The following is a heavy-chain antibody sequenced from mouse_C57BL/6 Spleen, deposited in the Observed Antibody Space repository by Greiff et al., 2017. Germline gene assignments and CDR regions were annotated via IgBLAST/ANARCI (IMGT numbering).Heavy chain of an antibody. J-gene: IGHJ4*01. CDR3: ARRAAYYYGSSYDYAMDY. CDR2: IYWDDDK. D-gene: IGHD1-1*01. Sequence: QVTLKVSGPGILQSSQTLSLTCSFSGFSLSTSGMGVSWIRQPSGKGLEWLAHIYWDDDKRYNPSLKSRLTISKDTSRNQVFLKITSEDTADTATYYCARRAAYYYGSSYDYAMDYWGQGTSVTVSS. CDR1: GFSLSTSGMG. V-gene: IGHV8-12*01.